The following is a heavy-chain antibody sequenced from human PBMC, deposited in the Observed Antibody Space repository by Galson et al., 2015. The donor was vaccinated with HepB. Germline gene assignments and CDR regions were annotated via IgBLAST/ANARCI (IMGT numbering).Heavy chain of an antibody. Sequence: SVKVSCKASGYTFTSYGISWVRQAPGQGLEWMGWISAYNGNTNYAQKLQGRVTMTTDTSTSTAYMELRSLRSDDTAVYYCARDQERYNWNDLLGAWGQGTLVTVSS. D-gene: IGHD1-1*01. J-gene: IGHJ5*02. CDR2: ISAYNGNT. CDR1: GYTFTSYG. CDR3: ARDQERYNWNDLLGA. V-gene: IGHV1-18*04.